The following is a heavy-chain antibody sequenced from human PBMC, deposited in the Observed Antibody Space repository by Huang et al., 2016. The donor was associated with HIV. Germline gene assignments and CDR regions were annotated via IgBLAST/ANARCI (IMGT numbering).Heavy chain of an antibody. J-gene: IGHJ5*01. V-gene: IGHV4-34*02. D-gene: IGHD3-16*01. CDR2: INHAGVT. CDR3: AREIMISFGGPFDS. CDR1: GGSFSGYF. Sequence: QVQLEQWGAGLLKPSETLSLTCAVYGGSFSGYFWNWIRQSPGKGLEWIGQINHAGVTDYNPSLKSRANISVDTSKNQVSLKLTSVTAADTAIYYCAREIMISFGGPFDSWGHGNLVTVSS.